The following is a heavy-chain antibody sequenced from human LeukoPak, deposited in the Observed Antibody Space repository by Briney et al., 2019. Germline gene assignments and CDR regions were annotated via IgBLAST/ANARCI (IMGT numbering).Heavy chain of an antibody. Sequence: GGSLRLSCAASGFTFSTYWMHWVRQAPGKGLVWVSRINSDGSSTRYADSVKGRFTISRDNAKNTLYLQMNSLRAEDTAVYYCAREDSGYDSDAFDIWGQGTMVTVSS. V-gene: IGHV3-74*01. CDR2: INSDGSST. CDR1: GFTFSTYW. J-gene: IGHJ3*02. CDR3: AREDSGYDSDAFDI. D-gene: IGHD5-12*01.